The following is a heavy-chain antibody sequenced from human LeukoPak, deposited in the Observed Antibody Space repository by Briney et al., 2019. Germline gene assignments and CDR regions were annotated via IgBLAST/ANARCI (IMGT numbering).Heavy chain of an antibody. CDR2: INPNSGGT. V-gene: IGHV1-2*06. CDR3: ARGQSSGEADY. CDR1: GYTCTGYY. J-gene: IGHJ4*02. D-gene: IGHD6-25*01. Sequence: ASVKGSCKASGYTCTGYYMHWVRQAPGRGLEWMGRINPNSGGTNYAQKFQGRVTMTRDTSISTAYMELSRLRSDDTAVYYCARGQSSGEADYWGQGTLVTVSS.